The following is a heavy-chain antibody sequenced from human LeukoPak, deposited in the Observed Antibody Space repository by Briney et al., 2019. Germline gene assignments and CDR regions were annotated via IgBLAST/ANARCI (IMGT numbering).Heavy chain of an antibody. D-gene: IGHD4-17*01. Sequence: SETLSLTCTVSGDSVSSGSYYWSWIRQPPGKGLEWIGYIFYSGSTNYNPSLKSRVTMSVDTSKSQFSLRLSSVTAADTAVYYCARGPDYGDYLSSEYYYYGMDVWGQGTTVTVSS. CDR2: IFYSGST. CDR3: ARGPDYGDYLSSEYYYYGMDV. CDR1: GDSVSSGSYY. V-gene: IGHV4-61*01. J-gene: IGHJ6*02.